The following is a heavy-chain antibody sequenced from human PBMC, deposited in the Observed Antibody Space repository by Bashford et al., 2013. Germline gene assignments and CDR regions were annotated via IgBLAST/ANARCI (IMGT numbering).Heavy chain of an antibody. J-gene: IGHJ3*01. CDR3: ARDGPVVGVWNAFDV. Sequence: WVRQAPGQGLEWMGWINPNPNSGATKYAEMFQGRVTMTRDTSISIAYMELSSLRSDDTAVYFCARDGPVVGVWNAFDVWGQGTVVTVSS. D-gene: IGHD1-26*01. V-gene: IGHV1-2*02. CDR2: INPNPNSGAT.